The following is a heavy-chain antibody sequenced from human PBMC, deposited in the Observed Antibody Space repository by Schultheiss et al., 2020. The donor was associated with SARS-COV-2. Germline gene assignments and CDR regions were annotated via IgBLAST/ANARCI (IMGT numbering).Heavy chain of an antibody. CDR2: ISSSGSTI. CDR3: AREGFYYGSGSYYGMDV. D-gene: IGHD3-10*01. V-gene: IGHV3-11*01. CDR1: GFRFIYDY. J-gene: IGHJ6*02. Sequence: GGSLRLSCADSGFRFIYDYMNWVRQAPGKGLEWVSYISSSGSTIYYADSVKGRFTISRDNAKNSLYLQMNSLRAEDTAVYYCAREGFYYGSGSYYGMDVWGQGTTVTVSS.